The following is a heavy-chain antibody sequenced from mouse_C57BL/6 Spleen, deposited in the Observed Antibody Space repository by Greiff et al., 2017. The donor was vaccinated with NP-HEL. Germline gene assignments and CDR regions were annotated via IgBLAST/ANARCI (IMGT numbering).Heavy chain of an antibody. CDR1: GYTFTDYY. Sequence: VQLQQSGPELVKPGASVKMSCKASGYTFTDYYMHWVKQSPGKSLEWIGYINPDNGGTSYNQKFKGKATLTVNKSSSTAYMELRSLTSEDSAVYYSAREDYGNSSYFDYWGQGTTLTVSS. CDR3: AREDYGNSSYFDY. J-gene: IGHJ2*01. CDR2: INPDNGGT. D-gene: IGHD1-1*01. V-gene: IGHV1-22*01.